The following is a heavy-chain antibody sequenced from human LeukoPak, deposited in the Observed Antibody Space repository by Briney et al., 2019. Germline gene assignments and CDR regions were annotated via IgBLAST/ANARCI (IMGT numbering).Heavy chain of an antibody. Sequence: ASVKVSCKASGYTFTNFDINWVRQASGQGLEWVGWMNPNSGSTGYAQKFQGRVTMTRNTSIGTAYMELSSLRSDDTAVYYCARAILGMIIRAFDPWGQGTLVSVSS. CDR1: GYTFTNFD. J-gene: IGHJ5*02. V-gene: IGHV1-8*01. CDR2: MNPNSGST. D-gene: IGHD3-3*01. CDR3: ARAILGMIIRAFDP.